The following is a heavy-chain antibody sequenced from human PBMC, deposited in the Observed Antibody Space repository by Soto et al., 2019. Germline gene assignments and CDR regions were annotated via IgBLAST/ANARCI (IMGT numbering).Heavy chain of an antibody. V-gene: IGHV3-13*04. Sequence: EVQLVESGGGLVQPGGSLRLSCAASGFTFSSYDMHWVRQPTGKGLEWVSAIGTAGDTYYPDSVKGRFTISRENAKNSLYLQMNSLRAGDTAVNYCARVLRGYSGFEDYYDYWGQGALVTVSS. J-gene: IGHJ4*02. CDR3: ARVLRGYSGFEDYYDY. D-gene: IGHD5-12*01. CDR2: IGTAGDT. CDR1: GFTFSSYD.